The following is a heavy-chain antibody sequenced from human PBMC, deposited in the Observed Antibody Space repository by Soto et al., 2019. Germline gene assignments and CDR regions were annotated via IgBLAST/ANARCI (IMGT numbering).Heavy chain of an antibody. CDR3: TWAYCSTTSCSPYYSYYMDV. CDR2: ISSSSSYI. V-gene: IGHV3-21*01. D-gene: IGHD2-2*01. CDR1: GITFSSYA. J-gene: IGHJ6*03. Sequence: EVQLVESGGGLVKPGGSLRLSCAASGITFSSYALNWVRQAPGKGLEWVSSISSSSSYIYYADSVKGRFTISRDNAKNSLYLQLNSLRAEDTAVYYCTWAYCSTTSCSPYYSYYMDVWGKGTTVTVSS.